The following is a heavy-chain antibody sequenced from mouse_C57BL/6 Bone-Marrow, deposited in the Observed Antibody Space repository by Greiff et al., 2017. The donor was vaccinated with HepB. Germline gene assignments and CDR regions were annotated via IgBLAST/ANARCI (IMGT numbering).Heavy chain of an antibody. Sequence: EVMLVESGGDLVKPGGSLKLSCAASGFTFSSYGMSWVRQTPDKRLEWVATISSGGSYTYYPDSVKGRFTISRDNAKNTLYLQMSSLKSEDTAMYYCASRPTYYSNCGFAYWGQGTLVTVSA. CDR2: ISSGGSYT. D-gene: IGHD2-5*01. J-gene: IGHJ3*01. CDR1: GFTFSSYG. V-gene: IGHV5-6*02. CDR3: ASRPTYYSNCGFAY.